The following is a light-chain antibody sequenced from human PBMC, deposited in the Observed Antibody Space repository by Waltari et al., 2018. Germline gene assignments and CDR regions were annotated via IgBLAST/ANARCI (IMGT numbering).Light chain of an antibody. CDR3: HSRDASGSGGA. CDR1: SLRSSY. V-gene: IGLV3-19*01. J-gene: IGLJ2*01. CDR2: DKN. Sequence: TQDPAVSVAMGQPVRLTCQGDSLRSSYAIWYQQRPGQAPILVMYDKNSRPSGVPDRFSGSSSDDTASLTITGAQAEDEAYYYCHSRDASGSGGAFGGGTKLTVL.